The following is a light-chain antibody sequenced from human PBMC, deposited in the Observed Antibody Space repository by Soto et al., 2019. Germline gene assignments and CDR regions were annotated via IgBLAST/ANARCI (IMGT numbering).Light chain of an antibody. CDR1: QRSXNF. Sequence: IVVTQSPSTLSVSLGETVSLSCRASQRSXNFLVWYQEKPGQAPRFLXYSISTMATGSPARFSGSGSGTEFTLTINSLQSEDSSVYYCQQHKQGPSTFGQGTRLEIK. CDR2: SIS. CDR3: QQHKQGPST. J-gene: IGKJ5*01. V-gene: IGKV3D-15*01.